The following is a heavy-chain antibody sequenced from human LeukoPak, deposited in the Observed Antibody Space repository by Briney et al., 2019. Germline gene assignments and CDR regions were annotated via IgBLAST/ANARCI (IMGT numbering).Heavy chain of an antibody. J-gene: IGHJ4*02. D-gene: IGHD3-22*01. CDR1: GFTFSSYG. CDR3: VLGGYDSPYLGFDY. Sequence: GRSLRLSCAASGFTFSSYGMHWVRQAPGKGLEWLAYITSNINTIYYADSVKGRFTISRDNAKNSLYLQMNSLRAEDTAVYYCVLGGYDSPYLGFDYWGQGTLVTVSS. V-gene: IGHV3-48*04. CDR2: ITSNINTI.